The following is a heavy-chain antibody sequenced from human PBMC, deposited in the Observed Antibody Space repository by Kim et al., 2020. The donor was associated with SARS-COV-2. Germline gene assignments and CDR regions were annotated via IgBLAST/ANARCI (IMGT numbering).Heavy chain of an antibody. V-gene: IGHV3-30*03. CDR3: AAGLEQTGVYYYYHGMDV. D-gene: IGHD1-1*01. Sequence: GGSLRLSCAASGFTFSSYGMHWVRQAPGKGLEWVAVISYDGSNKYYADSVKGRFTISRDNSKNTLYLQMNSLRAEDTAVYYCAAGLEQTGVYYYYHGMDVWGQGTTVTVSS. CDR2: ISYDGSNK. J-gene: IGHJ6*02. CDR1: GFTFSSYG.